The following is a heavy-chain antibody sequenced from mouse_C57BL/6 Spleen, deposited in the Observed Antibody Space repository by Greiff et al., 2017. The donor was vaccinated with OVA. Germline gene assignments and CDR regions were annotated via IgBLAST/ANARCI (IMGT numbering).Heavy chain of an antibody. CDR2: ISSGSSTI. J-gene: IGHJ4*01. V-gene: IGHV5-17*01. Sequence: EVKLVESGGGLVKPGGSLKLSCAASGFTFSDYGMHWVSQAPEKGLEWVAYISSGSSTIYYADTVKGRFTISRDNTKNTLFRQMTSLTSEDTAVYYCARRSDYYGPMDYWGQGTSVTVSS. CDR1: GFTFSDYG. CDR3: ARRSDYYGPMDY. D-gene: IGHD1-1*01.